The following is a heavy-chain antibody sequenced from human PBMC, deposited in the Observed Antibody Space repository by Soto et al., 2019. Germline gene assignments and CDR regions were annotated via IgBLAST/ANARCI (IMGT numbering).Heavy chain of an antibody. V-gene: IGHV4-30-4*01. J-gene: IGHJ5*02. CDR1: GGSISSGDYY. Sequence: SETLSLTCTVSGGSISSGDYYWSWIRQPPGKGLEWIGYIYYSGSTYYNPSLKSRVTISVDTSKNQFSLNLGSVTAADTAMYYCARAGVATIYPGNNWFAPWGQGTLVTVSS. D-gene: IGHD5-12*01. CDR3: ARAGVATIYPGNNWFAP. CDR2: IYYSGST.